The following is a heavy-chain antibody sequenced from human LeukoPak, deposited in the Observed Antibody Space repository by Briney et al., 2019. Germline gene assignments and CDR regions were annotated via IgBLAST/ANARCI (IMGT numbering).Heavy chain of an antibody. Sequence: GGSLRLSCAASGFTFSGYAMSWVRQAPGKGLEWVSAISGSGGSTYYADSVKGRFTISRDNSKNTLYLQMNSLRAEDTAVYYCAKDGVVVISVFSLFDYWGQGTLVTVSS. CDR2: ISGSGGST. CDR1: GFTFSGYA. CDR3: AKDGVVVISVFSLFDY. V-gene: IGHV3-23*01. D-gene: IGHD3-22*01. J-gene: IGHJ4*02.